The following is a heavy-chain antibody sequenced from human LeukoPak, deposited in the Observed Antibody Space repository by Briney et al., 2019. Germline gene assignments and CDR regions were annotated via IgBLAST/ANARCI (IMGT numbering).Heavy chain of an antibody. CDR3: ARGGLPTYFYYYYYGMDV. V-gene: IGHV4-39*01. CDR2: IYYSGST. D-gene: IGHD1-26*01. Sequence: SETLSLTCTVSGGSISSSSYYWGWIRQPPGKGLEWIGSIYYSGSTYYNPSLKSRVTISVDTSKNQFSLKLSSATAADTAVYYCARGGLPTYFYYYYYGMDVWGQGTTVTVSS. CDR1: GGSISSSSYY. J-gene: IGHJ6*02.